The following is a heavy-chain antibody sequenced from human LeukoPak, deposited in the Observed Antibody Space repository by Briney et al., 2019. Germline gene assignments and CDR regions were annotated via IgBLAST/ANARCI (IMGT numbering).Heavy chain of an antibody. Sequence: GGSLRLSCSASSSTLSTYWMNWVRQAPGKGLEWVANIKSDGSETNYVGSVKGRFTISRDNAKNSVYLEMNSLRVEDTAVYFCASGLWAAYWGQGNLVTVSS. CDR1: SSTLSTYW. CDR2: IKSDGSET. V-gene: IGHV3-7*01. CDR3: ASGLWAAY. J-gene: IGHJ4*02. D-gene: IGHD2/OR15-2a*01.